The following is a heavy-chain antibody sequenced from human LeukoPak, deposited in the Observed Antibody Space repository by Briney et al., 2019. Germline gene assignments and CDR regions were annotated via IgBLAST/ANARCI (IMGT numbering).Heavy chain of an antibody. V-gene: IGHV4-59*01. J-gene: IGHJ4*02. CDR1: GGSISSYY. CDR3: ARVGGDVLRFLEWPYYFDY. CDR2: IYYSGST. Sequence: SETLSLTCTVSGGSISSYYWSWIRQPPGKGLEWIGYIYYSGSTNYNPSLKSRVTISVDTSKNQFSLKLSSVTAADTAVYYCARVGGDVLRFLEWPYYFDYWGQGTLVTVSS. D-gene: IGHD3-3*01.